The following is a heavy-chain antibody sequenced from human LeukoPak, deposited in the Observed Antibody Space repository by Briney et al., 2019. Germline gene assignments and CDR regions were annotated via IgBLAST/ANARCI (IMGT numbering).Heavy chain of an antibody. CDR3: ARPLGSLKEYWWFDP. V-gene: IGHV1-2*02. Sequence: ASVKVPCTASGYTFSDYYIHWLRQAPGQGLEWMGWINPKSGVTNFAQYFQGRVTMTRDTSSTTVYMELTRLRSDDTAVYYCARPLGSLKEYWWFDPWGQGTLVTVSS. CDR2: INPKSGVT. J-gene: IGHJ5*02. D-gene: IGHD2/OR15-2a*01. CDR1: GYTFSDYY.